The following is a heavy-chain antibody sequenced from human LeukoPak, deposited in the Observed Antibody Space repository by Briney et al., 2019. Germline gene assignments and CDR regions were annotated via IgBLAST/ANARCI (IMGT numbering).Heavy chain of an antibody. CDR1: GFTLSNFF. J-gene: IGHJ5*01. CDR2: VSAIGGKT. D-gene: IGHD2-8*02. CDR3: AKSGQFDS. V-gene: IGHV3-23*01. Sequence: HPGGSLRLSCTASGFTLSNFFMSWVRQSPGKGLEWVSSVSAIGGKTYYTDSVKGRFTISKDNPKNMLYLQMNSLRVDDTAVYYCAKSGQFDSWGQGTLVTVSS.